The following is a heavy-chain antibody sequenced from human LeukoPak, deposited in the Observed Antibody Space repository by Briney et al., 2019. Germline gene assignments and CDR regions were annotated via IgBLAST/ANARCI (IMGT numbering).Heavy chain of an antibody. J-gene: IGHJ4*02. CDR3: ENSMAVAGGY. CDR2: ISSDGSST. D-gene: IGHD6-19*01. CDR1: GFTFSSYW. Sequence: GGSLRLSCAASGFTFSSYWMHWVRQAPGKGLVWVSRISSDGSSTNYAYSVKGRFTISRDNAKNTLYLQMNSLRAEDRAVYYCENSMAVAGGYWGKGNLVSVS. V-gene: IGHV3-74*01.